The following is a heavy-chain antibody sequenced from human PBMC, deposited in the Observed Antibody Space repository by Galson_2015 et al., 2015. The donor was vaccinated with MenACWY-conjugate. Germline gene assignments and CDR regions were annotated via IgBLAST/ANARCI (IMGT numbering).Heavy chain of an antibody. CDR1: GFSLRSYW. CDR2: INSDGSST. CDR3: VRDRHCSGTDC. Sequence: SLRLSCAASGFSLRSYWMYWVRQAPGKGLEWVSRINSDGSSTRYADSVKGRFTISRDNAKNTLFLQMNSLRAEDTGVYYCVRDRHCSGTDCWGQGTLVTVSS. J-gene: IGHJ4*02. D-gene: IGHD2-2*01. V-gene: IGHV3-74*01.